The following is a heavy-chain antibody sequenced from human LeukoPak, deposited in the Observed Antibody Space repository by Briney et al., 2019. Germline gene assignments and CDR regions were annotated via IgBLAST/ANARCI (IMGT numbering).Heavy chain of an antibody. V-gene: IGHV4-34*01. Sequence: SETLSLTCAVYGGTFSGYYWPWIRQPPGKGLEWIGEIHYSGRINYNPSLKSRVTITADTSSNHFSLKMSSVTAAYTAVYYGSRGTDAYKCGNSWGQGTLVTVSS. CDR3: SRGTDAYKCGNS. J-gene: IGHJ4*02. CDR2: IHYSGRI. CDR1: GGTFSGYY. D-gene: IGHD5-24*01.